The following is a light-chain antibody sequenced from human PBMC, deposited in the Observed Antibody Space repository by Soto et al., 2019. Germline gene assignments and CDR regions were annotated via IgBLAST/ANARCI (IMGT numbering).Light chain of an antibody. V-gene: IGLV2-14*03. J-gene: IGLJ1*01. CDR3: NPYTASTTPFG. CDR2: DVT. Sequence: QCVLTNPASGSGFPGHGIPIFCTEKSSDFGGYNYVSCYQHHPEKAPKLVIYDVTNRPSGVSYRFPGSKSGNTASLTISGLQAEDEADYYCNPYTASTTPFGVGTGTKVTVL. CDR1: SSDFGGYNY.